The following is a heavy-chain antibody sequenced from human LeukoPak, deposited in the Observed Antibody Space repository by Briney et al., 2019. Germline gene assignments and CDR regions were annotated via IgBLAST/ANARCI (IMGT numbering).Heavy chain of an antibody. CDR1: GFTFSKYA. Sequence: GGSLRLSCAASGFTFSKYAMSWVRQAPGKGLEWVSTISGSSGSTYYADSVKGRFTISRDNSKNTLFLQMNSLRAEDTAVYYCAKFVSGDYFDYWGQGILVTVSP. CDR3: AKFVSGDYFDY. V-gene: IGHV3-23*01. D-gene: IGHD3-10*01. CDR2: ISGSSGST. J-gene: IGHJ4*02.